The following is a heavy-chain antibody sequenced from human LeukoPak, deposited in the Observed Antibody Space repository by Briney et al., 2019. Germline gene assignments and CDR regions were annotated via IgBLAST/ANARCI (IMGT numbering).Heavy chain of an antibody. V-gene: IGHV3-53*01. CDR1: GFTVNSNY. D-gene: IGHD3-16*01. Sequence: PGGSLRLSCAASGFTVNSNYMTSVRQPPGEGLEWVSVIYSGGFTYHADSVKGRFRITSANSKTTVYLQMNSLRAEDTAVYDCAREVLPPSDNYYYMDVWGKGTMVTVSS. CDR2: IYSGGFT. J-gene: IGHJ6*03. CDR3: AREVLPPSDNYYYMDV.